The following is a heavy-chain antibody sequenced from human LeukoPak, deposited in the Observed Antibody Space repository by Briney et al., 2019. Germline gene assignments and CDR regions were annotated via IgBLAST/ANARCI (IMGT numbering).Heavy chain of an antibody. V-gene: IGHV3-30-3*01. J-gene: IGHJ4*02. D-gene: IGHD3-10*01. CDR2: TSSDLNVK. CDR3: AREGYYGSGSPPSLYFDY. CDR1: GFTFRNYV. Sequence: GGSLRLSCAASGFTFRNYVIHWVRQAPGKGLEWVAVTSSDLNVKLYADSVKGRFTVSRDNSRSTLYLQMSSLRPEDTAIYYCAREGYYGSGSPPSLYFDYWGQGTLVTVSS.